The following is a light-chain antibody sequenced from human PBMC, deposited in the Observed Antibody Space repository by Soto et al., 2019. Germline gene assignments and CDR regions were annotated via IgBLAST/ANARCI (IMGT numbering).Light chain of an antibody. CDR1: QSVSSSY. CDR3: QQYGSSPPKLT. V-gene: IGKV3-20*01. Sequence: EIVLTQSPGTLSLSPGERATLSCRASQSVSSSYLAWYQQKPGQAHRLLIYGASSRATGIPDRFSGSGSGTEFTLTISILEPQDFAVYYCQQYGSSPPKLTFGGGTKVEIK. CDR2: GAS. J-gene: IGKJ4*01.